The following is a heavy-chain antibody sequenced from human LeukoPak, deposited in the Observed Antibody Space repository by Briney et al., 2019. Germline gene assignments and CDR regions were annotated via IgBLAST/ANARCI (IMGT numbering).Heavy chain of an antibody. J-gene: IGHJ2*01. CDR3: VSDRSDGGYAETNGYPTFDL. CDR2: FDPEYVET. V-gene: IGHV1-24*01. CDR1: GYALSESS. D-gene: IGHD2-8*01. Sequence: ASVKVSCKVSGYALSESSIHWVRQTPGEGFEWMGGFDPEYVETTYAQKFRGRVTMTEDTSTDTAYMELINLRSDDTAVYYCVSDRSDGGYAETNGYPTFDLWGRGTLVTVSS.